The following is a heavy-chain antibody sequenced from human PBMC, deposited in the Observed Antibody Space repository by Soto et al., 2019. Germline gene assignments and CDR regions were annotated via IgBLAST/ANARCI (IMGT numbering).Heavy chain of an antibody. V-gene: IGHV1-69*13. J-gene: IGHJ3*02. CDR2: IIPIFGTA. CDR3: ARDLNSGLFDI. Sequence: SVKVSCKASGYTFTGYYMHWVRQAPGQGLEWMGGIIPIFGTANYAQKFQGRVTITADESTSTAYMELSSLRSEDTAVYYCARDLNSGLFDIWGQGTMVTVSS. CDR1: GYTFTGYY.